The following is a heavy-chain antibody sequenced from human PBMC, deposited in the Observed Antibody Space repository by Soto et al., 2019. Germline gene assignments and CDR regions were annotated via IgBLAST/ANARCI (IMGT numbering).Heavy chain of an antibody. CDR2: ISSSSSYI. D-gene: IGHD6-13*01. CDR1: GFTFSSYS. Sequence: GGSLRLSCAASGFTFSSYSMNWVRQAPGKGLEWVSSISSSSSYIYYADSVKGRFTISRDNAKNSLYLQMNSLRAEDTAAYYCARSPSVSSWSFDYWGQGTLVTVSS. CDR3: ARSPSVSSWSFDY. V-gene: IGHV3-21*01. J-gene: IGHJ4*02.